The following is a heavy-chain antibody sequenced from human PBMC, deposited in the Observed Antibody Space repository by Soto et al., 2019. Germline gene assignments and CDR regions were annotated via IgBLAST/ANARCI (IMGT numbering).Heavy chain of an antibody. CDR3: ARSPDSGYDRAYYYYYMDV. CDR1: GGSIGSYS. D-gene: IGHD5-12*01. J-gene: IGHJ6*03. V-gene: IGHV4-59*01. Sequence: PSETLSLTCTVSGGSIGSYSWSWIRQPPGKGLEWIGYIYYSGSTNYNPSLKSRVTISVDTSKNQFSLKLSSVTAADTAVYYCARSPDSGYDRAYYYYYMDVWGKGTTVTVSS. CDR2: IYYSGST.